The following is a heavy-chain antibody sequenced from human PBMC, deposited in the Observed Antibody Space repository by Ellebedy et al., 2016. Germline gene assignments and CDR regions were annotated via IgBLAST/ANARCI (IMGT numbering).Heavy chain of an antibody. Sequence: GESLKISXAASGFTFSNAWMSWVRQAPGKGLEWVGRIKSKTDGGTTDYAAPVKGRFTISRDDSKNTLYLQMNSLKTEDTAVYYCTTDIGRWFGELSAYYYGMDVWGQGTTVTVSS. CDR1: GFTFSNAW. D-gene: IGHD3-10*01. V-gene: IGHV3-15*01. CDR2: IKSKTDGGTT. J-gene: IGHJ6*02. CDR3: TTDIGRWFGELSAYYYGMDV.